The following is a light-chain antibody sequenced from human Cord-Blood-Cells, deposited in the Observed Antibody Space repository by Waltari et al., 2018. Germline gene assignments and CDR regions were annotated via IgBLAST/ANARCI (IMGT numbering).Light chain of an antibody. V-gene: IGKV4-1*01. Sequence: DIVMTQSPDSLAVSLGARATINCKHSRSVLYSSNNNNYLTWYQQKPGQPPKLLIYWASTRESGVPDRFSGSGSGTDFTLTISSLQAEDVAVYYCQQYYSPPPTFGQGTKVEIK. J-gene: IGKJ1*01. CDR2: WAS. CDR1: RSVLYSSNNNNY. CDR3: QQYYSPPPT.